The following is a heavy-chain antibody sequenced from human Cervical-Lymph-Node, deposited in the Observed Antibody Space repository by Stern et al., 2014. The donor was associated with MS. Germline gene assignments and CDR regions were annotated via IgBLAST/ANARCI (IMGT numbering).Heavy chain of an antibody. Sequence: QVQLVQSGAEVKKPGASVKVSCKASGYTFTSYAMHWVRQAPGQRLEWMGWINAGNGNTKYSQKFQGRVTITRDTSASTAYMELSSLRSEDTAVYYCAREQDYYDFWSGYLDYWGQGTLVTVSS. CDR2: INAGNGNT. CDR1: GYTFTSYA. CDR3: AREQDYYDFWSGYLDY. J-gene: IGHJ4*02. D-gene: IGHD3-3*01. V-gene: IGHV1-3*01.